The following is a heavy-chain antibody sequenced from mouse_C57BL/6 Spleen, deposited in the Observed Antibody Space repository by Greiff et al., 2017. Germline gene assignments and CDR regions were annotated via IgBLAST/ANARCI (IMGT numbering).Heavy chain of an antibody. V-gene: IGHV1-74*01. Sequence: VQLQQPGAELVKPGASVKVSCKASGYTFTSYWMHWVKQRPGQGLEWIGRIHPSDSDTNYNQKFKGKATLTVDKSSSTAYMQLSSLTSEDSAVYYCAICPSQYYGSSYDYAMDYWGQGTSVTVSS. CDR2: IHPSDSDT. CDR1: GYTFTSYW. CDR3: AICPSQYYGSSYDYAMDY. D-gene: IGHD1-1*01. J-gene: IGHJ4*01.